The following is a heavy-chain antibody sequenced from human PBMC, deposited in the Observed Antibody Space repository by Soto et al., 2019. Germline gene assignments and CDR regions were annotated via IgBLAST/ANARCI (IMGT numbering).Heavy chain of an antibody. CDR1: GGTFSSYT. J-gene: IGHJ4*02. D-gene: IGHD2-15*01. Sequence: QVQLVQSGAEVKKPGSSVKVSCKASGGTFSSYTISWVRQAPGQGLEWMGRIIPILGIANYAQKFQGRVTITADKSTRTAYMELSSLRSEDTAVYYCARDGYCSGGSCYSDFDYWGQGTLVTVSS. V-gene: IGHV1-69*08. CDR3: ARDGYCSGGSCYSDFDY. CDR2: IIPILGIA.